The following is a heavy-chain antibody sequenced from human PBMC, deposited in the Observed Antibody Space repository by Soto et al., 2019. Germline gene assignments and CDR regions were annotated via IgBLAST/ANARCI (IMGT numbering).Heavy chain of an antibody. D-gene: IGHD2-15*01. CDR2: IYYSGST. CDR1: GGSISSYY. V-gene: IGHV4-59*08. J-gene: IGHJ3*02. CDR3: ARLDSLRYCSGGSCPSHAFDI. Sequence: LSLTCTVSGGSISSYYWSWIRQPPGKGLEWIGYIYYSGSTNYNPSLKSPVTISVDTSKKQFSLKLSPVTAADTAVYYCARLDSLRYCSGGSCPSHAFDIWGQGTMVTVSS.